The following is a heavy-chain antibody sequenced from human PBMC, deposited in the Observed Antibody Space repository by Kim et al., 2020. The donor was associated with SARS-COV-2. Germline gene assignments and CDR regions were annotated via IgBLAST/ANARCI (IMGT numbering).Heavy chain of an antibody. CDR2: ISAYNGNT. CDR1: GYTFTSYG. J-gene: IGHJ4*02. Sequence: ASVKVSCKASGYTFTSYGISWVRQAPGQGLEWMGWISAYNGNTNYAQKLQGRVTMTTDTSTSTAYMELRSLRSDDTAVYYCARLLNYDFWSGYHYDYWGQGTLVTVSS. V-gene: IGHV1-18*01. D-gene: IGHD3-3*01. CDR3: ARLLNYDFWSGYHYDY.